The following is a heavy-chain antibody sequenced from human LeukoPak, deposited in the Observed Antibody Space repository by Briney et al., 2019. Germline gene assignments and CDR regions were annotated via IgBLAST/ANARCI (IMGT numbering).Heavy chain of an antibody. Sequence: GGSLRLSCAASGFPFSSYWMTWVRQAPGKGPEWVANIKQDGGEKYYVDSVKGRFTISRDSAKNSFYLQMNSLRAEDTAVYYCATMASNVFDYWGQGTLVTVSS. J-gene: IGHJ4*02. V-gene: IGHV3-7*03. CDR1: GFPFSSYW. CDR2: IKQDGGEK. CDR3: ATMASNVFDY. D-gene: IGHD5-24*01.